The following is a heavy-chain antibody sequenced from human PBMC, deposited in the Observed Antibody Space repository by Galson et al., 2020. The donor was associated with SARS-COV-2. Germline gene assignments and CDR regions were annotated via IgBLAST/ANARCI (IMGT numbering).Heavy chain of an antibody. Sequence: ETSETLSLTCTVSGGSINNGRYYWSWIRQPAGKGLEWIGRIFSSGSPYYNPSLKSRVTMSVNTSKNQFSLKLSSVTAADTAVYYCAREGLGYCSSTSCPLGNWFGPWGQGMLVTVSS. V-gene: IGHV4-61*02. CDR2: IFSSGSP. J-gene: IGHJ5*02. CDR3: AREGLGYCSSTSCPLGNWFGP. CDR1: GGSINNGRYY. D-gene: IGHD2-2*01.